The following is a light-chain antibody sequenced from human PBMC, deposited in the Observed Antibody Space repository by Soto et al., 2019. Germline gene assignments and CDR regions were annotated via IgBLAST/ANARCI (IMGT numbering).Light chain of an antibody. CDR3: SSYTTSSAEV. CDR1: SSDVGAYDF. J-gene: IGLJ1*01. CDR2: DVN. Sequence: QSVLTQPASVSGSPGQSIAMSCTGTSSDVGAYDFVSWYQQHPGKAPKLLIYDVNNRPSGISSRFSGSKSGNTASLTISGLQAEDEAEYYWSSYTTSSAEVFGTGPKVTVL. V-gene: IGLV2-14*03.